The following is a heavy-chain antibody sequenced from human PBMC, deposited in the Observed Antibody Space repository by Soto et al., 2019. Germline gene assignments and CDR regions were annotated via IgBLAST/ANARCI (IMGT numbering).Heavy chain of an antibody. Sequence: GGSLRLSCAASGFTFSNAWMSWVRQAPGKGLEWVGRIKSKTDGGTTDYAAPVKGRFTISRDDSKNTLYLQMNSLKTEDTAVYYCTTDTYGDYVSFDYWGQGTLVTVSS. J-gene: IGHJ4*02. CDR2: IKSKTDGGTT. CDR3: TTDTYGDYVSFDY. V-gene: IGHV3-15*01. CDR1: GFTFSNAW. D-gene: IGHD4-17*01.